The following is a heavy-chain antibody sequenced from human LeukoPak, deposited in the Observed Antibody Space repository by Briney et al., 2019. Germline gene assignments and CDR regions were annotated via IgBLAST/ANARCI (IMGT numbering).Heavy chain of an antibody. CDR1: GFTFSNYA. CDR3: AKAHATYYYDTRGYFDY. V-gene: IGHV3-23*01. CDR2: VSGSGGST. D-gene: IGHD3-22*01. J-gene: IGHJ4*02. Sequence: GGSLRLSCAASGFTFSNYAMSWVRQPPGKGLEWVSSVSGSGGSTYYADSVKGRFTISRDNSKNTLYLQMNSLRAEDTAVYYCAKAHATYYYDTRGYFDYWGQGTLVTVSS.